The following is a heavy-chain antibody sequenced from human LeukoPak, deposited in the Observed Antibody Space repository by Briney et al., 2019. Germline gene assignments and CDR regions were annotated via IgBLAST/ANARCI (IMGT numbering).Heavy chain of an antibody. CDR3: AASSGLDY. D-gene: IGHD6-25*01. Sequence: PGGSLGLSCSVSGLSFGDYALSWVRQAPGKGLEWIGYIRGKAYGETTEYAASVKGRFTISRDDSKSIAYLQMNRLTTEDTGVYYCAASSGLDYWGQGTLVTVSS. V-gene: IGHV3-49*04. J-gene: IGHJ4*02. CDR2: IRGKAYGETT. CDR1: GLSFGDYA.